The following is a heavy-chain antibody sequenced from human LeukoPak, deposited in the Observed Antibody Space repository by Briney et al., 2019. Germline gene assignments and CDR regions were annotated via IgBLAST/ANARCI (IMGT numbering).Heavy chain of an antibody. Sequence: ASVKVSCKASGYSFINFGLSWVRQAPGQGLEWMGWINPDSGYTNYAQKFQGRVTMTRDTSINTAYMELSRLTSDDTAVYYCATDPRTTVFGTFRYYYMDVWGEGTTVAVSS. CDR3: ATDPRTTVFGTFRYYYMDV. J-gene: IGHJ6*03. V-gene: IGHV1-2*02. CDR1: GYSFINFG. CDR2: INPDSGYT. D-gene: IGHD3-3*01.